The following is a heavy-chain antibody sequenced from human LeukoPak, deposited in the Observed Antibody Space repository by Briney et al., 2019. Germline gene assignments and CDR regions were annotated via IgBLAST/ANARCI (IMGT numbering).Heavy chain of an antibody. CDR1: GFIFDNYA. Sequence: PGGSLRLSCGAPGFIFDNYAIHWVRQAPGKGLEWVSLISGDGGSTFYADSVRGRFTISRDNTRKSLSLQMSSLRSEDTALYYCARESETSGWYDYWGQGTLVTVSS. CDR3: ARESETSGWYDY. D-gene: IGHD6-19*01. V-gene: IGHV3-43*02. J-gene: IGHJ4*02. CDR2: ISGDGGST.